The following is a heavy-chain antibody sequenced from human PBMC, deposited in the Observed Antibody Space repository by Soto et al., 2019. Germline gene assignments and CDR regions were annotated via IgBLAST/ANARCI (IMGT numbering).Heavy chain of an antibody. CDR3: AGSVAGQIRFHYYGMHV. J-gene: IGHJ6*02. Sequence: GASVKVSCKASGYTFTSYDINWVRQATGQGLEWMGWMNPNSGNTGYAQKFQGRVTMTRNTSISTAYMELSSLRSEDTAVYYCAGSVAGQIRFHYYGMHVWGHGTRVTLFS. D-gene: IGHD6-19*01. CDR2: MNPNSGNT. CDR1: GYTFTSYD. V-gene: IGHV1-8*01.